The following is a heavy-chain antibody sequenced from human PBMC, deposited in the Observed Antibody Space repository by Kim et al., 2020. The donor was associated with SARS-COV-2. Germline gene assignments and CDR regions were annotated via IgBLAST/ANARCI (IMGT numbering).Heavy chain of an antibody. V-gene: IGHV1-46*01. CDR3: ARDFTMVRGEAGEGDYYYGIDV. CDR2: MNPSGGST. CDR1: GYTFTSYY. Sequence: ASVKVSCKASGYTFTSYYMHWVRQAPGQGLDWMGVMNPSGGSTSYAQKFQGRVTMTRDTSTSTVYMELSSLRSEDTAVYYCARDFTMVRGEAGEGDYYYGIDVWGQGTLVTVSS. J-gene: IGHJ6*02. D-gene: IGHD3-10*01.